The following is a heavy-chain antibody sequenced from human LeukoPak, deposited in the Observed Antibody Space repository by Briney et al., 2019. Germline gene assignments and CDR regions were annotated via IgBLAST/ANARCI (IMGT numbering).Heavy chain of an antibody. CDR3: ARGTCGITMVRGVCPNAFDI. CDR1: GGSISSYY. D-gene: IGHD3-10*01. V-gene: IGHV4-4*07. J-gene: IGHJ3*02. CDR2: IYTSGST. Sequence: SETLSLTCTVSGGSISSYYWSWIRQPAGKGLEWIGRIYTSGSTNYNPSLKSRVTISVDTSKNHFSLKLSSVTAADTADYYCARGTCGITMVRGVCPNAFDIWGQGTMVTVSS.